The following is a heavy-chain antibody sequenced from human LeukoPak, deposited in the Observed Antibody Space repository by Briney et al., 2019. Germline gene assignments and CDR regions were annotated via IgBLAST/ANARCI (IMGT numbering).Heavy chain of an antibody. V-gene: IGHV3-21*01. J-gene: IGHJ4*02. Sequence: GGSLRLSCAASGFTFNTYSMIWVRQAPGKGLEWVSFIGSSSSFIYYADSVKGRFTISRDNAKNSLYLQMNSLRAEDTAVYYCARDPGYTSSWHYWGQGTLVIVSS. CDR1: GFTFNTYS. CDR2: IGSSSSFI. CDR3: ARDPGYTSSWHY. D-gene: IGHD6-13*01.